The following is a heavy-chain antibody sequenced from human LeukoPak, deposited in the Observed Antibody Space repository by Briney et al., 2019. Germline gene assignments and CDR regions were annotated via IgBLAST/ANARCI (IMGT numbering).Heavy chain of an antibody. V-gene: IGHV3-66*01. J-gene: IGHJ4*02. CDR1: GFTVSSNY. D-gene: IGHD3-10*01. CDR2: IYSGGST. Sequence: GGSLRLSCAASGFTVSSNYMSRVRQAPGKGLEWVSVIYSGGSTYYADSVKGRFTISRDNSKNTLYLQMNSLRAEDTAVYYCARSHYYGGMYYWGQGTLVTVSS. CDR3: ARSHYYGGMYY.